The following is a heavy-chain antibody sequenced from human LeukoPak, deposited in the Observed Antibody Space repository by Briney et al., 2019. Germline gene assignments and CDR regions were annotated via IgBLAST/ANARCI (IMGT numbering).Heavy chain of an antibody. V-gene: IGHV3-74*01. CDR3: LVILTEPPCPSPDGLDL. Sequence: PGGSLRLSCADSGFTFSTFWMHWIRQAPGKGLVWVSRINPDGSTTNYADSVQGRFTISRDNAKKTLYLQMNSLRVEDTAVYYCLVILTEPPCPSPDGLDLWGQGTMVTVSS. D-gene: IGHD2-15*01. J-gene: IGHJ3*01. CDR2: INPDGSTT. CDR1: GFTFSTFW.